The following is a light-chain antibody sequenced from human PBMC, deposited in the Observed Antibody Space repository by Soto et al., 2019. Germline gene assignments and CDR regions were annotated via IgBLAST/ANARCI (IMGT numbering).Light chain of an antibody. Sequence: QSVLTQPPSASGSPGQSVTISCTGTSSDVGGYNYVSWYQQHPGKAPKLMIYEVSKRPSGVPDRFSGSKSGNTASLTVSGLPPEDEADDYCSSYAGSNKSVFGTGTK. J-gene: IGLJ1*01. CDR1: SSDVGGYNY. CDR2: EVS. V-gene: IGLV2-8*01. CDR3: SSYAGSNKSV.